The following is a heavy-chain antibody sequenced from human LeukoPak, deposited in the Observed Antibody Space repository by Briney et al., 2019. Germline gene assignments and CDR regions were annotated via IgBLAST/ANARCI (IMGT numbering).Heavy chain of an antibody. J-gene: IGHJ4*02. Sequence: HPGGSLRLSCAASGFTFSSYAMSWVRQAPGKGLEWVSAISGSGGSTYYADSVKGRFTISRDNSKNTLYLQMNSLRAEDTAVYYCAKGGPPGTVQPLLYAPLWYWGQGTLVTVSS. V-gene: IGHV3-23*01. CDR3: AKGGPPGTVQPLLYAPLWY. CDR1: GFTFSSYA. CDR2: ISGSGGST. D-gene: IGHD2-2*02.